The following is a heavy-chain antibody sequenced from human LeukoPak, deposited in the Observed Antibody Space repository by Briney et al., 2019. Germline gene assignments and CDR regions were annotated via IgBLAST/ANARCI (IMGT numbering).Heavy chain of an antibody. J-gene: IGHJ3*02. CDR2: ISSSGNTI. CDR1: GFTFSNAW. CDR3: ARGPSIAARYDAFDI. Sequence: GGSLRLSCAASGFTFSNAWMNWVRQAPGKGLEWVSYISSSGNTISYADSVKGRFTIFRGNAKNSLYLQVISLRAEDTAVYYCARGPSIAARYDAFDIWGQGTMVTVSS. D-gene: IGHD6-6*01. V-gene: IGHV3-48*04.